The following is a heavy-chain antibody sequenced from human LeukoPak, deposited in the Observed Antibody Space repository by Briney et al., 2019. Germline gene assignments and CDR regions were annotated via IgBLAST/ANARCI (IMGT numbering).Heavy chain of an antibody. CDR3: VREGRFWSDSPYYYYGMDV. CDR2: ISAYNGNT. CDR1: GYTFTSYG. V-gene: IGHV1-18*01. D-gene: IGHD3-3*01. J-gene: IGHJ6*02. Sequence: ASVKVSCKASGYTFTSYGISWVRQAPGQGLEWMGWISAYNGNTNYAQKLQGRVTMTTDTSTSTAYMEMRSLRSDDTAVYYCVREGRFWSDSPYYYYGMDVWGQGTTVTVSS.